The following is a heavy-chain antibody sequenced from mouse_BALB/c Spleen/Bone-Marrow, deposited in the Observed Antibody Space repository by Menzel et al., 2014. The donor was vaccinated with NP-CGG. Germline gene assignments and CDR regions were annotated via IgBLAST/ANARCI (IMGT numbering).Heavy chain of an antibody. CDR2: ILPGSGSS. CDR1: GYTFSSYW. J-gene: IGHJ3*01. Sequence: QVQLKESGAELMKPGASVKISCKATGYTFSSYWIEWVKQRPGHGLEWIGEILPGSGSSNYNEKFKGKATFTAETSPNTAYMQLSSLTSEDSAVYSCARDYDGYYGFAYWGQGTLVTVSA. D-gene: IGHD2-3*01. CDR3: ARDYDGYYGFAY. V-gene: IGHV1-9*01.